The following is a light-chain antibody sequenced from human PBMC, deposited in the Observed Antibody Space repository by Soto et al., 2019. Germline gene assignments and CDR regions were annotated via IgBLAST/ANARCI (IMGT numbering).Light chain of an antibody. CDR2: AAS. V-gene: IGKV1-6*01. CDR3: LQDYGDSWT. Sequence: QMTQSPSSLSASVGEKIIITCRASRDVGSDVSWYQQKPGQAPKLLIYAASNLYTGVPSRFSGSRSGTEFTLTLSSLQPEDFASYDCLQDYGDSWTFGQGTKVEIE. CDR1: RDVGSD. J-gene: IGKJ1*01.